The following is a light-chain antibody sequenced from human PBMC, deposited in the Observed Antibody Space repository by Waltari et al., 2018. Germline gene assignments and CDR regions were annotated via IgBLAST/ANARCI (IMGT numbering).Light chain of an antibody. V-gene: IGKV3-20*01. J-gene: IGKJ4*01. Sequence: ETVLTQSPDTLSLSPGERATLSCRASQSLRSSSLAWYQHKRGQAPRLLIFRASKRATDIPDRFTGSGSGTDFTLTISRLESEDFAVYYCQQYDTSPLTFGGGTNVEIK. CDR3: QQYDTSPLT. CDR2: RAS. CDR1: QSLRSSS.